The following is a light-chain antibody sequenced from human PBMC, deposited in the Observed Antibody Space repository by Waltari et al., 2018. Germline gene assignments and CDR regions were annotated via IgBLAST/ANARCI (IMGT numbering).Light chain of an antibody. CDR3: QQYNGR. CDR2: KAS. Sequence: DIQMTQSPSTLSASVGDRVTITCRDSQSISNLLAWYQQKPGKAPKYLISKASNLESGVPSRFRGSGSGTEFTLTISSLQPYDFASYYCQQYNGRFGQGTKVEMK. V-gene: IGKV1-5*03. J-gene: IGKJ1*01. CDR1: QSISNL.